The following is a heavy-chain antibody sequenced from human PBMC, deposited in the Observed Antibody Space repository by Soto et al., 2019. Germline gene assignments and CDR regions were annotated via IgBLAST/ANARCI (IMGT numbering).Heavy chain of an antibody. CDR2: ISSDGST. D-gene: IGHD3-3*01. CDR3: ARDTLGGAYAFRH. Sequence: EVQLVESGGGLVQPGGSLRLSCAASGFSVSNLFMTWVRQATGKGLEWVSVISSDGSTYYADSVQGRFTISSDNSKNTLDLEMNSLRAGDTAVYYCARDTLGGAYAFRHGGQGTLVTVSS. CDR1: GFSVSNLF. V-gene: IGHV3-66*01. J-gene: IGHJ1*01.